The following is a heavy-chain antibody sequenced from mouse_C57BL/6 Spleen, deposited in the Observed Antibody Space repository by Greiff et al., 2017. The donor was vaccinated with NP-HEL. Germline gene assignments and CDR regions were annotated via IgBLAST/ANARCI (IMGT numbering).Heavy chain of an antibody. D-gene: IGHD3-2*02. Sequence: EVQLQQSGAELVKPGASVKLSCTASGFNITDYYMHWVKQRTEQGLEWIGRIDPEDGETKYDPKFQGKATITADTSSNTAYMQLRSLTTEDTAVYYCAADSSGYVAYWGQGTLVTVSA. CDR2: IDPEDGET. J-gene: IGHJ3*01. CDR3: AADSSGYVAY. CDR1: GFNITDYY. V-gene: IGHV14-2*01.